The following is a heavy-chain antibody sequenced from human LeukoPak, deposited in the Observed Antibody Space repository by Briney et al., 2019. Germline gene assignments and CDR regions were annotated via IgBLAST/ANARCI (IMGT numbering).Heavy chain of an antibody. V-gene: IGHV1-3*04. CDR2: INTGNDHT. D-gene: IGHD2-8*01. CDR3: ARKSTNAGGGFDY. CDR1: GYTFTSFH. J-gene: IGHJ4*02. Sequence: ASVKVSCKTSGYTFTSFHVHWVRQAPGQGLEWMGWINTGNDHTRYSPKFQGRVTVAMDTSATTAYMELNSLTSEDTAVYYCARKSTNAGGGFDYWGQGTLVAVSS.